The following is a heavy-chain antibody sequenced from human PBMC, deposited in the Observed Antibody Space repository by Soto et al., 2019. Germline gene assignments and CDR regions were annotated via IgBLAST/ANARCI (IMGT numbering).Heavy chain of an antibody. CDR2: ISGSGGIT. Sequence: EVQLLESGGGLVQPGGSLRLSCAASGFTFSSYAMSWVRQAPGKGLEWVSTISGSGGITYYADSVKGRFTISRDNFKNTLYLQMNSLRAEDTAVDYCAKEDDILTGTFDYWCQGTLVTVSS. J-gene: IGHJ4*02. D-gene: IGHD3-9*01. V-gene: IGHV3-23*01. CDR3: AKEDDILTGTFDY. CDR1: GFTFSSYA.